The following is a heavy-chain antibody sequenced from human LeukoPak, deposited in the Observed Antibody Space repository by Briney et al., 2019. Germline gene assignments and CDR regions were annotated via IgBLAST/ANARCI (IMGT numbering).Heavy chain of an antibody. CDR2: IYHSGST. D-gene: IGHD6-6*01. Sequence: PSETLSLTCAVSGGSISSGGYSWSWIRQPPGKGLEWIGYIYHSGSTYYNPSLKGRVTISVDRSKNQFSLKLSSVTAADTAVYYCASEYSSSSGFDYWGQGTLVTVSS. V-gene: IGHV4-30-2*01. J-gene: IGHJ4*02. CDR1: GGSISSGGYS. CDR3: ASEYSSSSGFDY.